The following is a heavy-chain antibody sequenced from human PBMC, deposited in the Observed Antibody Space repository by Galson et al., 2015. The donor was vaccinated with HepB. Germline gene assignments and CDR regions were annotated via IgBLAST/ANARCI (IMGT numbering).Heavy chain of an antibody. Sequence: SVKVSCKASGYTFTSYGISWVRQAPGKGLEWMGGFDPEDGETIYAQKFQGRVTMTEDTSTDTAYMELSSLRSEDTAVYYCATEFKYQLLDGPWGQGTLVTVSS. CDR3: ATEFKYQLLDGP. J-gene: IGHJ5*02. D-gene: IGHD2-2*01. V-gene: IGHV1-24*01. CDR2: FDPEDGET. CDR1: GYTFTSYG.